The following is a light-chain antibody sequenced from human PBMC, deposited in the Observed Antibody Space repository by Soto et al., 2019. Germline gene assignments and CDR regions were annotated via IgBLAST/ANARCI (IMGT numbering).Light chain of an antibody. CDR1: TSDVGGTNY. J-gene: IGLJ2*01. Sequence: QSVLTQPRSVSGSPGQSVTISCTATTSDVGGTNYVSWYQHHPGKAPKLMIYDVNERPSGVPDRFSGYRSGYTASLTISGLQAADEAHYCCCSYRGTYTSVVFGGGTKLTVL. V-gene: IGLV2-11*01. CDR3: CSYRGTYTSVV. CDR2: DVN.